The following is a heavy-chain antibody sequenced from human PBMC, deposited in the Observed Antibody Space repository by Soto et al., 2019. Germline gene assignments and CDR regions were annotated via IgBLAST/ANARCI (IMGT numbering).Heavy chain of an antibody. J-gene: IGHJ4*02. CDR1: SGSLSGYY. CDR2: ISPSGTT. D-gene: IGHD6-6*01. Sequence: PSETLSLTCSLYSGSLSGYYWSWIRQPPGKGLEWIGEISPSGTTNCSPSLKSRVSISVDTSKNQFSLNLTSLTAADTAVYYCARAPKVSGSAQTRPDFWGQGSLVTVSS. V-gene: IGHV4-34*01. CDR3: ARAPKVSGSAQTRPDF.